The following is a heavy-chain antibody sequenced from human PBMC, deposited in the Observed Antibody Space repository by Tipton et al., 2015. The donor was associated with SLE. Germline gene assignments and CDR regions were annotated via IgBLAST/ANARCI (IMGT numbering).Heavy chain of an antibody. Sequence: TLSLTCTVSGGSISSPTYNWGWVRQPPGKGLEWIGSVYYSGRTYYNPALKSRVTISLDTSKNQVSLKLTSVTAADTALYYCARQKQQLVSVDVWGQGNMVTVSS. D-gene: IGHD6-13*01. J-gene: IGHJ6*02. CDR3: ARQKQQLVSVDV. CDR1: GGSISSPTYN. CDR2: VYYSGRT. V-gene: IGHV4-39*01.